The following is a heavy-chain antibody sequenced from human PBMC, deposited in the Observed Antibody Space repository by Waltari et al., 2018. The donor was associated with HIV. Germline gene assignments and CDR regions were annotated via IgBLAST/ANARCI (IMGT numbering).Heavy chain of an antibody. CDR3: ARESPRVTT. Sequence: QVQLQQWAAGLFKPSETLSLTCAAYGGSFSGYYWSWIRQPPGKGLEWIGEINHSGSTNYNPSLKSRVTISVDTSKNQFSLKLSSVTAADTAVYYCARESPRVTTWGQGTLVTVSS. J-gene: IGHJ5*02. CDR2: INHSGST. V-gene: IGHV4-34*01. D-gene: IGHD3-10*01. CDR1: GGSFSGYY.